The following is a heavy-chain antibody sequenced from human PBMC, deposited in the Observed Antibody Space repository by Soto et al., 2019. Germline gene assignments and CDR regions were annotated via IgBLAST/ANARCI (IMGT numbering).Heavy chain of an antibody. CDR3: ARDFFFRAEDRIRGAAPVSAFLLTRSSDL. J-gene: IGHJ2*01. D-gene: IGHD3-3*01. CDR2: IQSGGPT. Sequence: PGKGLEWVSLIQSGGPTYYADSVKGRFTISSDTSENTLHLQMDSLRAEDTAVYYCARDFFFRAEDRIRGAAPVSAFLLTRSSDL. V-gene: IGHV3-66*01.